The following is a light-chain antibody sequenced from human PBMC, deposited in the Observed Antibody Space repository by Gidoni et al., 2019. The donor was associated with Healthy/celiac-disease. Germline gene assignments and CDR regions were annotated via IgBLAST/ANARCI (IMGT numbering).Light chain of an antibody. CDR2: DAS. CDR1: QSVSSY. V-gene: IGKV3-11*01. Sequence: EIVLRQSPATLSLSPGERATLSCRASQSVSSYLAWYQQKPGQAPRLLIYDASNRATGIPARFSGSGSGTDFTLTISSLEPEDFAVYYCQQRSNWPFTFGGGTKVEIK. J-gene: IGKJ4*01. CDR3: QQRSNWPFT.